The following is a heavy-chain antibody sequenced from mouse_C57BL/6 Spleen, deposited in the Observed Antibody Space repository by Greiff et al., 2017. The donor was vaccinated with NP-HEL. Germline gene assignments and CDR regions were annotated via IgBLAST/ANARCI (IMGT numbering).Heavy chain of an antibody. J-gene: IGHJ2*01. V-gene: IGHV1-82*01. CDR2: IYPGDGDT. D-gene: IGHD2-4*01. CDR1: GYAFSSSW. CDR3: ARSYDSYFDY. Sequence: QVQLKQSGPELVKPGASVKISCKASGYAFSSSWMNWVKQRPGKGLEWIGRIYPGDGDTNYNGKFKGKATLTADKSSSTAYMQLSSLTSEDSAVYFCARSYDSYFDYWGQGTTLTVSS.